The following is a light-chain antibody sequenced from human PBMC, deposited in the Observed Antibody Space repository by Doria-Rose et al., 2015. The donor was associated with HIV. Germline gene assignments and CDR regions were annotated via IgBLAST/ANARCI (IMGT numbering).Light chain of an antibody. J-gene: IGKJ3*01. Sequence: LGMSLGERATLNCKSNQSLLYTSKNYLAWYQQKPGQPPKLMIYWASTRQSGVPARFSGSGSGADFTLTISSLEAEDVAVYYCQRYYDTPSFGPGTTVDIK. CDR3: QRYYDTPS. CDR2: WAS. CDR1: QSLLYTSKNY. V-gene: IGKV4-1*01.